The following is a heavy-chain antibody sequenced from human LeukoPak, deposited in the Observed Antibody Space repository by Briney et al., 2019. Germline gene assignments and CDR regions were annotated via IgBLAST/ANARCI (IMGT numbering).Heavy chain of an antibody. CDR3: ARENCDFWDGGWFDP. Sequence: PGGSLRLSCAASGFTVSSNYMSWVRQAPGKGLEWVSVIYSGGSTYYADSVKGRFTISRDNSKNTLYLQTNSLRAEDTAVYYCARENCDFWDGGWFDPWGQGTLVTVSS. CDR1: GFTVSSNY. D-gene: IGHD3-3*01. J-gene: IGHJ5*02. V-gene: IGHV3-66*02. CDR2: IYSGGST.